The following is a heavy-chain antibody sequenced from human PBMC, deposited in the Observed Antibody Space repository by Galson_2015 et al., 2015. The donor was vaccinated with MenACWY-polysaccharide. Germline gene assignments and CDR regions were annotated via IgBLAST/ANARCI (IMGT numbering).Heavy chain of an antibody. CDR2: IYWDDDK. D-gene: IGHD3-9*01. CDR1: GFSLSRTGVS. Sequence: PALVKPTQTLTLTCNFSGFSLSRTGVSVGWIRQPPGKALEWLALIYWDDDKRYSPSLRRRPTITMDTSQNQVVLTMTDMDPIDTGTYFCAHPIFTGWLTEDYWGQGIPVTVSS. J-gene: IGHJ4*02. V-gene: IGHV2-5*02. CDR3: AHPIFTGWLTEDY.